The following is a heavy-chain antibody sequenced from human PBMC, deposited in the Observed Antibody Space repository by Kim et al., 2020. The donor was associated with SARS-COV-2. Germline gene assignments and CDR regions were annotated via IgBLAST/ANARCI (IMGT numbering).Heavy chain of an antibody. CDR3: ARDDDFWSGYYGTRNGGFDY. V-gene: IGHV1-46*01. D-gene: IGHD3-3*01. CDR1: GYTFTSYY. CDR2: INPSGGST. Sequence: ASVKVSCKASGYTFTSYYMHWVRQAPGQGLEWMGIINPSGGSTSYAQKFQGRVTMTRDTSTSTVYMELSSLRSEDTAVYYCARDDDFWSGYYGTRNGGFDYWGQGTLVTVSS. J-gene: IGHJ4*02.